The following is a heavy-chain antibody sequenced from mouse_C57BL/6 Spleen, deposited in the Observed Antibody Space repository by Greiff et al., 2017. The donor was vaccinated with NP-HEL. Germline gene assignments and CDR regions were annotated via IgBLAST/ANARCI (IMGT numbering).Heavy chain of an antibody. J-gene: IGHJ3*01. CDR1: GYTFNSYW. D-gene: IGHD2-5*01. CDR2: INPSNGGT. V-gene: IGHV1-53*01. CDR3: AIDYYSNYHWVAY. Sequence: VQLQQSGTELVKPGASVKLSCKASGYTFNSYWMHWVKQRPGQGLEWIGNINPSNGGTNYNEKFKSKATLTVDKSSSTAYMQLSSLTCEDSAVYYGAIDYYSNYHWVAYWGQGTLVTVSA.